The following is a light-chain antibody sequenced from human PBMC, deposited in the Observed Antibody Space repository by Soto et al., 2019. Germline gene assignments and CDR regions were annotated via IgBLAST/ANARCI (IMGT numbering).Light chain of an antibody. Sequence: QSALTQPASVSESPGQSITIYCTGTSSDVGSYNYVSWHKHQPGSASNLIIHDVSTRHSCVSDRFSGSKSCNTASLSISELQAADEADNYSTSYRSSSLYVFGSGTKVTV. CDR1: SSDVGSYNY. J-gene: IGLJ1*01. CDR2: DVS. V-gene: IGLV2-14*03. CDR3: TSYRSSSLYV.